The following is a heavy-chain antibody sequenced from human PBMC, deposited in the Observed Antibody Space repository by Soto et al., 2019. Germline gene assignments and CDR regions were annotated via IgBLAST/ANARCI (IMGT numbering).Heavy chain of an antibody. V-gene: IGHV3-30*18. Sequence: QVQLVESGGGVVQPGRSLRLSCAASGFSFSSYGMHWVRQAPGKGLEWVAMISYDGTDEYYADSVKGRFTISRDNSKNAVYMQMNSLRAADTAVCYCAKQESDWNYHLDYWGQGTLVTVSS. CDR2: ISYDGTDE. J-gene: IGHJ4*02. CDR3: AKQESDWNYHLDY. D-gene: IGHD1-7*01. CDR1: GFSFSSYG.